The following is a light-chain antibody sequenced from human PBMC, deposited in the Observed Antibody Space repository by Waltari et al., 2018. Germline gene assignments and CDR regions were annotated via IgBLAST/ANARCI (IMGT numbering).Light chain of an antibody. V-gene: IGKV1-9*01. CDR1: QGISCY. CDR2: AAS. CDR3: QQLNIYPHT. Sequence: DIQLTQSPSFLSASVGDRVTTTCRASQGISCYLAWYQQRPGTAPKLLISAASTLQSGVPSRFSGSGSGTEFTLTISSLQPEDFATYYCQQLNIYPHTFGQGTKLEI. J-gene: IGKJ2*01.